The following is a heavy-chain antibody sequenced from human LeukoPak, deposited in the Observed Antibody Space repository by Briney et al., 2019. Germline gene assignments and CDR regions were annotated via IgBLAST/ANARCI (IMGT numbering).Heavy chain of an antibody. V-gene: IGHV3-21*04. J-gene: IGHJ6*03. CDR3: ARDRGVGGSYYYYMDV. Sequence: GGSLRFSCAASRFTFSSYSMNWVRQAPGKGLEWVSSISSSGSYIYYADSVKGRFTISRDNAKNSLYLQMNSLRAEDTALYYGARDRGVGGSYYYYMDVWGKGTTVTVSS. CDR1: RFTFSSYS. CDR2: ISSSGSYI. D-gene: IGHD3-10*01.